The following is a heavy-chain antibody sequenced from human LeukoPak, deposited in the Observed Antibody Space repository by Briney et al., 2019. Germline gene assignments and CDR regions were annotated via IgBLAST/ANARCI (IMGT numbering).Heavy chain of an antibody. CDR3: VRPGYYGSAY. CDR2: IRSEANSYAT. CDR1: GFTFSSYA. Sequence: GGSLRLSCAASGFTFSSYAMSWVRQASGKGLEWVGHIRSEANSYATAYAASVKGRFTISRDDSKNTAYLQMNSLKTEDTAVYYCVRPGYYGSAYWGQGTLVTVSS. J-gene: IGHJ4*02. V-gene: IGHV3-73*01. D-gene: IGHD3-10*01.